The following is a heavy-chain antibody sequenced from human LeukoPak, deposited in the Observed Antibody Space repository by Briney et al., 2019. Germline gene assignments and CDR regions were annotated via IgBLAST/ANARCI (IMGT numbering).Heavy chain of an antibody. Sequence: GGSLRLSCAASGFTFSSYGMSWVRQAPGKGLEWVSAISGSGGSTYYADSVKGRFTISRDNAKNTVYLQMISLRADDTAVYYCVRAKSGHYGYSDYWGQGTLVTVSS. V-gene: IGHV3-23*01. CDR3: VRAKSGHYGYSDY. D-gene: IGHD5-18*01. CDR2: ISGSGGST. J-gene: IGHJ4*02. CDR1: GFTFSSYG.